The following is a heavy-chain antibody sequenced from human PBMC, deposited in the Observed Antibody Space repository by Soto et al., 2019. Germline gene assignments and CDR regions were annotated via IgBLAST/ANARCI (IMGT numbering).Heavy chain of an antibody. Sequence: SETLSLTCAVYGGXFSGYYWSWIRQPPGKGLEWIGEINLSGSTNYNPSLKSRVTISVDTSNNQFSLKLSSLTAADTAVYYCARGKRYSNYGDRNWFDPWGQGTLVTVSS. CDR2: INLSGST. CDR1: GGXFSGYY. CDR3: ARGKRYSNYGDRNWFDP. D-gene: IGHD4-4*01. J-gene: IGHJ5*02. V-gene: IGHV4-34*01.